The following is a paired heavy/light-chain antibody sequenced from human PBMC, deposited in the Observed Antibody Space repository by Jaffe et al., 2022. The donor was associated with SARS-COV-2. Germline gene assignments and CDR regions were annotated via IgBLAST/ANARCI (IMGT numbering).Light chain of an antibody. J-gene: IGLJ2*01. CDR2: EVS. CDR1: SSDVGGYNY. V-gene: IGLV2-14*01. CDR3: SSYTSSSTRYVV. Sequence: QSALTQPASVSGSPGQSITISCTGTSSDVGGYNYVSWYQQHPGKAPKLMIYEVSNRPSGVSNRFSGSKSGNTASLTISGLQAEDEADYYCSSYTSSSTRYVVFGGGTKLTVL.
Heavy chain of an antibody. CDR1: GFTFSSYS. V-gene: IGHV3-21*01. CDR3: ARDYVVGATQFDYYYYGMDV. Sequence: EVQLVESGGGLVKPGGSLRLSCAASGFTFSSYSMNWVRQAPGKGLEWVSSISSSSSYIYYADSVKGRFTISRDNAKNSLYLQMNSLRAEDTAVYYCARDYVVGATQFDYYYYGMDVWGQGTTVTVSS. J-gene: IGHJ6*02. D-gene: IGHD1-26*01. CDR2: ISSSSSYI.